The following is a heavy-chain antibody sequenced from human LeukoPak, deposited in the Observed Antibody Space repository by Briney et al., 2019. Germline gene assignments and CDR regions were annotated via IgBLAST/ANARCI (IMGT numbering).Heavy chain of an antibody. Sequence: ASVKVSCKASGYTFTGYYMHWVRQAPGQGLEWMGWINPNSGGTNYAQKFQGWVTMTRDTSISTAYMELGRLRSDDTAVYYCARDRDYGSGSYYPLLPDYWGQGTLVTVSS. CDR1: GYTFTGYY. V-gene: IGHV1-2*04. D-gene: IGHD3-10*01. CDR3: ARDRDYGSGSYYPLLPDY. CDR2: INPNSGGT. J-gene: IGHJ4*02.